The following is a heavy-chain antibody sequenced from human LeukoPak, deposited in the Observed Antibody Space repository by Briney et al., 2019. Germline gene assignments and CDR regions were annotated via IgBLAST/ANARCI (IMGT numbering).Heavy chain of an antibody. V-gene: IGHV1-69*05. CDR2: IIPIFGTA. J-gene: IGHJ4*02. Sequence: SVKVSCKASGGTFSSYAISWVRQAPGQGVEWMGGIIPIFGTANYAQKFQGRVTITTDESTSTAYMELSSLRSENTAVYYCARAGEQIGYYFDYWGQGTLVTVSS. D-gene: IGHD4-17*01. CDR1: GGTFSSYA. CDR3: ARAGEQIGYYFDY.